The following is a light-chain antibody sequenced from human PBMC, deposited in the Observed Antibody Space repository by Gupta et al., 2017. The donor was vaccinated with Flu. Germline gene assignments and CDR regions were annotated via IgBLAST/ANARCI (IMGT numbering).Light chain of an antibody. V-gene: IGLV3-21*02. J-gene: IGLJ2*01. CDR3: QVWDNIPDHHVV. CDR1: KIGSKS. CDR2: DDR. Sequence: SYVLTQPPSVSVAPGQTARITCGGNKIGSKSVHWYRQKPGQAPVLVVYDDRERPPGIPERLSGFNSGNTATLTITRVDAGDEADYYCQVWDNIPDHHVVFGGGTKLTVL.